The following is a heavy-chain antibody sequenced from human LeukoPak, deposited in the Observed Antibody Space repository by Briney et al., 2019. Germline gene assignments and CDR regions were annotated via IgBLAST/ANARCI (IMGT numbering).Heavy chain of an antibody. Sequence: SETLSLTCTVSGGSISPYYWNWIRQPPGKGLEWIGYIYYSGSTNYNPSLKSRVTISVDTSKNQFSLKLSSVTAADTAVYYCARTGSTVTMLYPFDHWGQGTLVTVSS. V-gene: IGHV4-59*01. D-gene: IGHD4-17*01. CDR3: ARTGSTVTMLYPFDH. CDR1: GGSISPYY. J-gene: IGHJ4*02. CDR2: IYYSGST.